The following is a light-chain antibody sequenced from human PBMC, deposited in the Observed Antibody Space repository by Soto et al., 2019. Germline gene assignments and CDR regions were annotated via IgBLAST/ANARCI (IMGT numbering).Light chain of an antibody. J-gene: IGKJ2*01. V-gene: IGKV3-15*01. Sequence: EIVMTQSPATLSVSPGERATLSCRASQSVSSNLAWYQQKPGQAPRLLIYGASIRATGIPARFSGSGSGTEFTLTISSLQSDEFAVYYCQQYNNWPRTFGQGTKLEIK. CDR1: QSVSSN. CDR3: QQYNNWPRT. CDR2: GAS.